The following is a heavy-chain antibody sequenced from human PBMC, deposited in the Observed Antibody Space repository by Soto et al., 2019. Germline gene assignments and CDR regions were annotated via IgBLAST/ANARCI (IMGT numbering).Heavy chain of an antibody. D-gene: IGHD3-10*01. CDR2: ISGSGGST. CDR3: AKDHMDTSAILRPYYYGSGSFGWFDP. J-gene: IGHJ5*02. V-gene: IGHV3-23*01. Sequence: GGSLRLSCAASGFTFSSYAMSWVRQAPGKGLEWVSAISGSGGSTYYADSVKGRFTISRDNSKNTLYLQMNSLRAEDTAVYYCAKDHMDTSAILRPYYYGSGSFGWFDPWGQGTLVTVSS. CDR1: GFTFSSYA.